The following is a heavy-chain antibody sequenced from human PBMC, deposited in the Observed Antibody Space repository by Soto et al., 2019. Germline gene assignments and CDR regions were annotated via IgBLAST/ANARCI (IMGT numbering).Heavy chain of an antibody. Sequence: TGGSLRLSCAASGFTFSSYAMTWVRQAPGKGLEWVSSISGSSFSTYYAGSVKGRFTISRDNSKNTLFLQMNSLRAEDTAVYYCAKDAMITSGGVIGYFDDWGQGTLVTVSS. CDR1: GFTFSSYA. CDR3: AKDAMITSGGVIGYFDD. J-gene: IGHJ4*02. V-gene: IGHV3-23*01. CDR2: ISGSSFST. D-gene: IGHD3-16*02.